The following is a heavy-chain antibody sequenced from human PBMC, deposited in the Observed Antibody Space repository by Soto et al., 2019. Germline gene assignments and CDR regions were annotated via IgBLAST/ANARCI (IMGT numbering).Heavy chain of an antibody. CDR2: IRGKTNSYAT. D-gene: IGHD6-19*01. V-gene: IGHV3-73*02. Sequence: EVQLVESGGGLVQPGGSLKVSCAASGFTFSDSAMHWVRQASGKGLEWVGRIRGKTNSYATTYAASLKGRFTISRDDSNSTTYLQMNSLKAEDTAVYYCTSAAVASYWGQGTLVTVSS. CDR1: GFTFSDSA. CDR3: TSAAVASY. J-gene: IGHJ4*02.